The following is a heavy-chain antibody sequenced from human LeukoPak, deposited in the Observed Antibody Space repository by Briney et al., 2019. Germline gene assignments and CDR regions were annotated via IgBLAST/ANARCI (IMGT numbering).Heavy chain of an antibody. Sequence: GGSLRLSCAASGFTFSSYGMHWVRQAPGKGLEWVAFIRYDGSNKYYADSVKGRFTISRDNSKNTLYLQMNSLRAEDTAVYYCAKDGGYCSSTSCPEDHWFDPWGQGTLVTVSS. V-gene: IGHV3-30*02. J-gene: IGHJ5*02. CDR1: GFTFSSYG. CDR2: IRYDGSNK. D-gene: IGHD2-2*01. CDR3: AKDGGYCSSTSCPEDHWFDP.